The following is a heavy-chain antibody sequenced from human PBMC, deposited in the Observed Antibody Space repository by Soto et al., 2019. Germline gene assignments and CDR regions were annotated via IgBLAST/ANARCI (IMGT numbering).Heavy chain of an antibody. CDR1: GGSISSDDYY. CDR2: IHHSGRN. CDR3: ARVWTNCYDFWRGFDY. D-gene: IGHD3-3*01. V-gene: IGHV4-30-4*01. J-gene: IGHJ4*02. Sequence: SETLSLTCSVSGGSISSDDYYWSWIRQSPGKGLEWIGYIHHSGRNFYSQSLKSRIIISVDTSKNQFSLKLTSVTAADTAVYYCARVWTNCYDFWRGFDYWGQEALVTVSS.